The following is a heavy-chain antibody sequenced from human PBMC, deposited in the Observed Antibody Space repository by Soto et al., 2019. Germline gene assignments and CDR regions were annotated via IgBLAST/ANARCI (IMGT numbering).Heavy chain of an antibody. CDR3: ASVTGTCCFDF. Sequence: QVQLQESAPGLVKPSGTLSLTCAVSGGSLSDSNWWRLVRQPPGKVLEWIGEISHTGSTNYNPSRQSRVTLAVDQSTNRFSLNPKSVTAADPAVYDCASVTGTCCFDFWGPGTRVTVAS. CDR1: GGSLSDSNW. V-gene: IGHV4-4*02. J-gene: IGHJ4*02. CDR2: ISHTGST. D-gene: IGHD2-8*02.